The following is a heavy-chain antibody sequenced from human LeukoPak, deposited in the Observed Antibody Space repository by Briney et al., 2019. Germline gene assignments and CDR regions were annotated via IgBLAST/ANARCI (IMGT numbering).Heavy chain of an antibody. CDR1: GGSISSSNW. Sequence: SETLSLTCAVSGGSISSSNWWSGVRPPPGKGLEWIGEIYHSGSTNYNPSLKSRVTISVDKSKNQFSLKLSSVTAADTAVYYCARLSIAAAEYYFDYWGQGTLVTVSS. D-gene: IGHD6-13*01. CDR3: ARLSIAAAEYYFDY. J-gene: IGHJ4*02. V-gene: IGHV4-4*02. CDR2: IYHSGST.